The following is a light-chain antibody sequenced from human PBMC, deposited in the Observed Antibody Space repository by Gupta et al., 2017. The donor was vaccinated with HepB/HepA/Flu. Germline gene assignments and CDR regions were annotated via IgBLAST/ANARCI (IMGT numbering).Light chain of an antibody. CDR1: RGDDGGYKL. CDR2: EVT. V-gene: IGLV2-23*02. CDR3: CAYASRSTLPVV. J-gene: IGLJ2*01. Sequence: STLPMPAYLPASPVPSGTTSSTGTRGDDGGYKLVSWYQQRPGKAPILVIYEVTNRPSGVADRISGSKSGNTATLTITGVQAGDEADYYCCAYASRSTLPVVFGGGTKLTVL.